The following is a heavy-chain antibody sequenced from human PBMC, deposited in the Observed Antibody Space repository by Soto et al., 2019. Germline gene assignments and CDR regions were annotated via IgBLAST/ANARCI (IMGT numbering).Heavy chain of an antibody. CDR1: GFSFSGYN. J-gene: IGHJ6*02. CDR3: ARDITPKWIGAYYYYGMDV. CDR2: ISSSGSYM. Sequence: PGGSLRLSCAASGFSFSGYNMNWVRQAPGKGLEWVSSISSSGSYMFYADSVKGRFTISRDNAKNSLYLQMNSLRAEDTALYYCARDITPKWIGAYYYYGMDVWGQGTTVTVSS. D-gene: IGHD3-10*01. V-gene: IGHV3-21*01.